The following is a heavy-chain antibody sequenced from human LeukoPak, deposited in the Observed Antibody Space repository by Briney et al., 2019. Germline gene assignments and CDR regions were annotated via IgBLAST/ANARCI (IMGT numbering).Heavy chain of an antibody. CDR3: ARDSAGPGDYVWGSYRLSQH. Sequence: GGSLRLSCAASGFTVSSNYMSWVRQAPGKGLEWVSVIYSGGSTYYADSVKGRFTISRDNSKNTLYLQMNSLRAEDTAVYYCARDSAGPGDYVWGSYRLSQHWGQGTLVTVSS. V-gene: IGHV3-66*01. J-gene: IGHJ1*01. CDR1: GFTVSSNY. D-gene: IGHD3-16*02. CDR2: IYSGGST.